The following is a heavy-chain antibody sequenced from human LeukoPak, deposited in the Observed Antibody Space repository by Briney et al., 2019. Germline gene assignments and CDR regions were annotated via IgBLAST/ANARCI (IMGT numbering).Heavy chain of an antibody. D-gene: IGHD3-10*01. V-gene: IGHV4-59*01. CDR3: AGSRVRGWKGYYFDY. CDR1: GGSISSYY. J-gene: IGHJ4*02. CDR2: IYYSGST. Sequence: SETLSLTCTVSGGSISSYYWSWIRQPPGKGLEWIGYIYYSGSTNYNPSLKSRVTISVDTSKNQFSLKLSSVTAADTAVYYCAGSRVRGWKGYYFDYWGQGTLVTVSS.